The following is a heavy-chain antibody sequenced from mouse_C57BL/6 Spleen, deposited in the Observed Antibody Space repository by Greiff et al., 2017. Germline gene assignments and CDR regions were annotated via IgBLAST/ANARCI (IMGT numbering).Heavy chain of an antibody. CDR1: GYTFTDYY. J-gene: IGHJ1*03. Sequence: LEESGPELVKPGASVKISCKASGYTFTDYYINWVKQRPGQGLEWIGWSYPGSGNTKYNEKFKGKATLTVDTSSSTAYMQLSSLTSEDSAVYFCASGYYGSRGYFDVWGTGTTVTVSS. V-gene: IGHV1-84*01. CDR2: SYPGSGNT. D-gene: IGHD1-1*01. CDR3: ASGYYGSRGYFDV.